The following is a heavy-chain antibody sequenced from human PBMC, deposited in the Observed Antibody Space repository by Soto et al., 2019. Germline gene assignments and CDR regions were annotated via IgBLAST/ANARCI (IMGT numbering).Heavy chain of an antibody. Sequence: QVQLEESGGGVVQPGRSLRLSCAASGFTFSSYAMYWVRQAPGKGLEWVAVISYDGNNKYYADSVKDRFTISRDNAKNTLYVQMTSPRAEVTARYYCARDRSALAYYFSGMDVWGQGTTVTVSS. V-gene: IGHV3-30-3*01. CDR3: ARDRSALAYYFSGMDV. CDR1: GFTFSSYA. J-gene: IGHJ6*02. CDR2: ISYDGNNK.